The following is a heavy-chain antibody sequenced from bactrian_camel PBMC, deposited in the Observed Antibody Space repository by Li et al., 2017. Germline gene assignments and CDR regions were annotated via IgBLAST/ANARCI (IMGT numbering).Heavy chain of an antibody. D-gene: IGHD3*01. CDR2: IYIGGNAP. CDR1: GYTNGPNC. J-gene: IGHJ4*01. Sequence: VQLVESGGGSVQVGGSLTLSCTASGYTNGPNCMGWVRQAPGRLLEGIASIYIGGNAPFYDPALRGRFTISQGNAKNTVYLRIDYLKIEDTGMYYCVADSDSFCVGRIPPWPTGRFNVRGQGTQVTVS. CDR3: VADSDSFCVGRIPPWPTGRFNV. V-gene: IGHV3S40*01.